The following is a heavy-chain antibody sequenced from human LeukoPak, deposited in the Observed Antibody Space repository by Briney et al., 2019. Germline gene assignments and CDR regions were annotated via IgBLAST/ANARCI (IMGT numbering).Heavy chain of an antibody. CDR2: ISSSSSYI. Sequence: GGSLRLSCAASGFSFSSYSMNWVRQAPGKGLEWVSSISSSSSYIYYADSVKGRFTISRDNAKNSLYLQMNSLRAEDTAVYYCARDSYCYDSSGYWSPMDDASDIWGQGTMVTVSS. V-gene: IGHV3-21*01. CDR1: GFSFSSYS. CDR3: ARDSYCYDSSGYWSPMDDASDI. D-gene: IGHD3-22*01. J-gene: IGHJ3*02.